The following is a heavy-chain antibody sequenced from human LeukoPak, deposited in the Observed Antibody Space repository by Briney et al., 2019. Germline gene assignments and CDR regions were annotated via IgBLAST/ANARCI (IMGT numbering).Heavy chain of an antibody. CDR1: GFTFNSYS. J-gene: IGHJ4*02. CDR2: ITLSSTTI. Sequence: PGGSLRLSCAASGFTFNSYSMKWVRQAPGKGLEWVSYITLSSTTIYYADSVKGRFTISRDNSKNTLYLQMNSLRAEDTAVYYCAKERGLYVDTAASDYWGQGSLVTVSS. CDR3: AKERGLYVDTAASDY. V-gene: IGHV3-48*01. D-gene: IGHD5-18*01.